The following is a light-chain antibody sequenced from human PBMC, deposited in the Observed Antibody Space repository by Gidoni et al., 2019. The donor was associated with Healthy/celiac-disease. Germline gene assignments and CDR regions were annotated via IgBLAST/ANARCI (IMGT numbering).Light chain of an antibody. Sequence: DIVMTQSPDSLAVSLGERATINCKSSQSVLYSSKNKNYLAWYQQKQGQSPKLLIYWASTRESGVPERFSGSGSGTDFTLTISRLQAEDVAVYYCQQYYSSPLTCGQGTKVEIK. CDR2: WAS. J-gene: IGKJ1*01. CDR1: QSVLYSSKNKNY. V-gene: IGKV4-1*01. CDR3: QQYYSSPLT.